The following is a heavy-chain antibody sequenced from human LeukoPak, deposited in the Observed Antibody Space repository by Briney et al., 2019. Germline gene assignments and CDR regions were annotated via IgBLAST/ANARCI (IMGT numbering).Heavy chain of an antibody. CDR1: GGSITSSNYF. CDR3: ARDSCSSTSCRRKFDN. Sequence: PSETLSLPCTVSGGSITSSNYFWGWIRQSPGKGLEWIGSIYYSGSTYYNPSLKSRVTISVETSKIQFSLKLSSVTAADSAVYYCARDSCSSTSCRRKFDNWGQGTLVTVSS. J-gene: IGHJ4*02. D-gene: IGHD2-2*01. CDR2: IYYSGST. V-gene: IGHV4-39*07.